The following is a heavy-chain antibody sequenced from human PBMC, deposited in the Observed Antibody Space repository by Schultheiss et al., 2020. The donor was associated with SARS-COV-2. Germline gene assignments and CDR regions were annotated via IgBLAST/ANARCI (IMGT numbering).Heavy chain of an antibody. D-gene: IGHD2-2*01. CDR3: ARGYCSTFGCYLHFDH. CDR2: ISGSGGST. V-gene: IGHV3-21*01. CDR1: GFTFSSYS. Sequence: GGSLRLSCAASGFTFSSYSMNWVRQAPGKGLEWVSAISGSGGSTYYADSVRGRFTISRDKAKRSVYLQMNSLRAEDTAVYYCARGYCSTFGCYLHFDHWGQGALVTVSS. J-gene: IGHJ4*02.